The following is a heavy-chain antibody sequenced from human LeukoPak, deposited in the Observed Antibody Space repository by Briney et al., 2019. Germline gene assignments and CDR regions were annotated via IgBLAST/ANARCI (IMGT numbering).Heavy chain of an antibody. J-gene: IGHJ3*02. V-gene: IGHV4-59*01. CDR1: GGSNSRYY. CDR2: IYYSGST. Sequence: SETLSLTCTVSGGSNSRYYWNWIRQPPGKGLEWIGYIYYSGSTNYNPSLKSRVTISVDTSKNQFSLKLSSVTAADTAVYYCARSAMVTRTDAFDIWGQGTMVTVSS. CDR3: ARSAMVTRTDAFDI. D-gene: IGHD5-18*01.